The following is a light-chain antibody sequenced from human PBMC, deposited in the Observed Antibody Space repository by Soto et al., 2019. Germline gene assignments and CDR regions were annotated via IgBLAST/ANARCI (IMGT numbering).Light chain of an antibody. CDR1: SGDVGGYKF. V-gene: IGLV1-40*01. J-gene: IGLJ1*01. Sequence: QSVLAQPASVSGSPGQSITIYCTGTSGDVGGYKFVSWYQQLPGTAPKLLIYGNNNRPSGVPARFSGSKSGTSASLAIAGLQAEDEGDYYCQSYDSSLSGYVFGTGTKVTVL. CDR2: GNN. CDR3: QSYDSSLSGYV.